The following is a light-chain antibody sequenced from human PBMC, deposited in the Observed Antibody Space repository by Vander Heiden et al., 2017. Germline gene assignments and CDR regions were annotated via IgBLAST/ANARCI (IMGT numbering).Light chain of an antibody. CDR3: QSYDSSLSGFYV. V-gene: IGLV1-40*01. Sequence: QSVLTQPHSVSGAPGQRVTISCTGSSSNIGAGYDVHWYQQLPGTAPKLLLYGNSNRPSGVPDRFSGSKSGTSASLAITGLQAEDEADYYCQSYDSSLSGFYVFGTGTKVTVL. CDR1: SSNIGAGYD. J-gene: IGLJ1*01. CDR2: GNS.